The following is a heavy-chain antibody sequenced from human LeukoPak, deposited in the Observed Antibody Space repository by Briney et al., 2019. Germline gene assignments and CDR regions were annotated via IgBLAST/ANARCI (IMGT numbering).Heavy chain of an antibody. J-gene: IGHJ5*02. V-gene: IGHV4-61*01. CDR2: IYYSGST. D-gene: IGHD6-13*01. CDR3: ARGGSSWYQNWFDP. Sequence: PSETLSLTCTVSGGSVSSGSYYWSWIRQPPGQGLEWIGYIYYSGSTNYNPSLKSRVTISVDTSKNQFSLKLSSVTAADTAVYYCARGGSSWYQNWFDPWGQGTLVTVSS. CDR1: GGSVSSGSYY.